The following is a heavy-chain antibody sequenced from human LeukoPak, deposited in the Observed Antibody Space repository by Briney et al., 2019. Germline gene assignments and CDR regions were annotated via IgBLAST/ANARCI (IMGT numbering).Heavy chain of an antibody. CDR2: IGQDGSEK. Sequence: GGALRLSCVASGFTFSSWWLCWVRQAPGKGPEWVANIGQDGSEKYYVDSVKGRFTISRDNAKNSVYLQIDSLRAEDTAVYYCAKAGGFHYDYWGQGTLVTVSS. V-gene: IGHV3-7*05. D-gene: IGHD1-26*01. CDR3: AKAGGFHYDY. CDR1: GFTFSSWW. J-gene: IGHJ4*02.